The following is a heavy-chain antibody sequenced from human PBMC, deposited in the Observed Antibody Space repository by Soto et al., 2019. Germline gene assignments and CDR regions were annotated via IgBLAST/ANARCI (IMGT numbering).Heavy chain of an antibody. CDR2: INHSGST. V-gene: IGHV4-34*01. Sequence: PSETLSLPCAVYGGSFSGYYWTWIRQPPGTGLEWIGEINHSGSTNYNPSLKSRVTISVHTSKNQFSLKLTSVTAADTAVYYCAPEHLRYLVGPSCGARGTFFDYWGRRTLV. D-gene: IGHD3-9*01. CDR1: GGSFSGYY. J-gene: IGHJ4*02. CDR3: APEHLRYLVGPSCGARGTFFDY.